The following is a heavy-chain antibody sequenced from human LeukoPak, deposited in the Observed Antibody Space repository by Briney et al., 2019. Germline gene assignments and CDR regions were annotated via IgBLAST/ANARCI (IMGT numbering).Heavy chain of an antibody. CDR1: GFTFSSYA. Sequence: GSLRLSCAASGFTFSSYAMSWVRQAPGKGLEWVSAISGSGGSTYYADSVKGRFTISRDNSKNTLYLQMNNLRAEDTAVYYCAKVPFTMIVVVIYFDYWGQGTLVTVSS. J-gene: IGHJ4*02. V-gene: IGHV3-23*01. CDR3: AKVPFTMIVVVIYFDY. D-gene: IGHD3-22*01. CDR2: ISGSGGST.